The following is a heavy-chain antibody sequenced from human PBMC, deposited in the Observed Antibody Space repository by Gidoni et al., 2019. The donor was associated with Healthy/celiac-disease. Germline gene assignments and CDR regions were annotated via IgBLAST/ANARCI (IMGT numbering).Heavy chain of an antibody. CDR2: ISYDGSNK. CDR1: GFTFSSYG. CDR3: AKFSSWSGGDWFDP. J-gene: IGHJ5*02. V-gene: IGHV3-30*18. D-gene: IGHD6-13*01. Sequence: QVQLVESGGGVVQPGRSLRLSCAASGFTFSSYGMHWVRQAPGKGLEWVAVISYDGSNKYYADSVKGRFTISRDNSKNTLYLQMNSLRAEDTAVYYCAKFSSWSGGDWFDPWGQGTLVTVSS.